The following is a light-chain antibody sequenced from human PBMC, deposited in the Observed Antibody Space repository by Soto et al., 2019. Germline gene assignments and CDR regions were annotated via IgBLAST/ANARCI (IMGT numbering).Light chain of an antibody. CDR1: QSISSSY. CDR3: QQYGSSSWT. Sequence: EIVITQSPATLSVSPGDRTTLSCRASQSISSSYLAWYQQRPGQAPRLLIYGASSRATGIPDRFSGSGSGTEFTLTISRLEPEDFAVYYCQQYGSSSWTFGQGTKVDIK. J-gene: IGKJ1*01. V-gene: IGKV3-20*01. CDR2: GAS.